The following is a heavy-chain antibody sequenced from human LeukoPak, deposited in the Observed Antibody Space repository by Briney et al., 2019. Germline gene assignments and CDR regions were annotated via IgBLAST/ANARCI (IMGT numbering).Heavy chain of an antibody. CDR2: IKQDGSEK. CDR1: GFTFSSYW. D-gene: IGHD1-26*01. Sequence: PGGSLRLSCAASGFTFSSYWMSWVRQAPGKGLEWVANIKQDGSEKYYVDSVKGRFTISRDNAKNSLHLQMNSLRAEDTAVYYCARAWWELSADYWGQGTLVTVSS. V-gene: IGHV3-7*01. J-gene: IGHJ4*02. CDR3: ARAWWELSADY.